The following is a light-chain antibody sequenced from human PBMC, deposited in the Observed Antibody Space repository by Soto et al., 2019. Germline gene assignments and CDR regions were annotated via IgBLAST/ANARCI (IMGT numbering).Light chain of an antibody. J-gene: IGLJ1*01. CDR3: SSYTSSSNYV. CDR2: RNN. Sequence: QSVLTQPPSASGTPGQRVTISCSGSSSSIGSNYVYWYQHLPGTAPKLLIYRNNQRPSGVPDRFSGSKSGTSASLAISGLRSDDEADYYCSSYTSSSNYVFGTGTKVTVL. V-gene: IGLV1-47*01. CDR1: SSSIGSNY.